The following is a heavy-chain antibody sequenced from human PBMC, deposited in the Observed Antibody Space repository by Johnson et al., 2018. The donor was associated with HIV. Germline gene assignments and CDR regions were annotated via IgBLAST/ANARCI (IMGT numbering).Heavy chain of an antibody. CDR1: GFTFSSYG. J-gene: IGHJ3*02. D-gene: IGHD3-10*01. V-gene: IGHV3-30*03. CDR2: ISYDGSNK. CDR3: ARVNFPSTGPSLRRVGAFDI. Sequence: QVQLVESGGGVVQPGRSLRLSCAASGFTFSSYGMHWVRQATGKGLEWVAVISYDGSNKYYADSVKGRFTISRDNAKNSLYLEMNSLSAEDTAVYYCARVNFPSTGPSLRRVGAFDIWGQGTMVTVSS.